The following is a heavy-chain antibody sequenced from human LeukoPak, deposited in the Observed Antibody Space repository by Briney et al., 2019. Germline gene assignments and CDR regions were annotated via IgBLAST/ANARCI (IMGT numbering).Heavy chain of an antibody. J-gene: IGHJ4*02. Sequence: ASVKVSCKASGYTFTGYYIHWVRQARGQGVEWMGWINPDSGDTNYAQNFQGRVTMTRDTSISTAYMELGMLRSDDTAVYYCARDDAVAAGRYFDYWGQGTLVTVCS. CDR1: GYTFTGYY. CDR3: ARDDAVAAGRYFDY. V-gene: IGHV1-2*02. CDR2: INPDSGDT. D-gene: IGHD6-13*01.